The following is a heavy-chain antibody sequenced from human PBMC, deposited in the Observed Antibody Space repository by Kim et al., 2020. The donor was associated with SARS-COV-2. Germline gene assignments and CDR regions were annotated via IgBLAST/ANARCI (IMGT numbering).Heavy chain of an antibody. CDR2: A. V-gene: IGHV1-69*02. Sequence: ANYAQKSQGRVTITADKSTGTAYMELSSLRSEDTAVYYCASSYSSSLVGPWGQGTLVTVSS. J-gene: IGHJ5*02. D-gene: IGHD6-13*01. CDR3: ASSYSSSLVGP.